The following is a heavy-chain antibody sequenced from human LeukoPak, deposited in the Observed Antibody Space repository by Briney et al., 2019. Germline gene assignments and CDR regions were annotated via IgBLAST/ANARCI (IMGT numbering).Heavy chain of an antibody. CDR1: GGSISSSGYY. D-gene: IGHD6-6*01. J-gene: IGHJ5*02. CDR3: ARLRDSSSSNWFDP. CDR2: VYYSGSS. V-gene: IGHV4-39*01. Sequence: KSSETLSLTCTVSGGSISSSGYYWGWIRQPPGKGLEWIGSVYYSGSSYYNPSLKSRVTISVDTSKNQFSLKLSSVTAADTAVYYCARLRDSSSSNWFDPWGQGTLVTVSS.